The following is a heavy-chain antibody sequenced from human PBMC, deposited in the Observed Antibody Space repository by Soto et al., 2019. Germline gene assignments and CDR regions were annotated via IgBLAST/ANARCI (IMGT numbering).Heavy chain of an antibody. Sequence: EVQLLESGGGLVQPGGSLRLSCAASGFRFNNYAMSWVRQAPGKGLEWVSRISGSGSSTYYPDSVKGRFTISRDNSKYALHLQMNSLRAEDTAMYYCAKGDGGGDGSLFEYWGQGTLFTVSS. CDR1: GFRFNNYA. CDR2: ISGSGSST. V-gene: IGHV3-23*01. CDR3: AKGDGGGDGSLFEY. D-gene: IGHD2-21*02. J-gene: IGHJ4*02.